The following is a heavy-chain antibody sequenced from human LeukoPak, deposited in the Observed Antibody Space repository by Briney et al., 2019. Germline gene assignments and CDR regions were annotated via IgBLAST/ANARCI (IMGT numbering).Heavy chain of an antibody. CDR3: AKPFYDFWSGYSPFDY. V-gene: IGHV3-23*01. Sequence: GGSLRLSCAASGFTFSSYAMSWVRQAPGKGLEWVSLISGSGGSTYYADSVKGRFTISRDNSKNTLYLQMNSLRAEDTAVYYCAKPFYDFWSGYSPFDYWGQGTLVTVSS. CDR1: GFTFSSYA. CDR2: ISGSGGST. J-gene: IGHJ4*02. D-gene: IGHD3-3*01.